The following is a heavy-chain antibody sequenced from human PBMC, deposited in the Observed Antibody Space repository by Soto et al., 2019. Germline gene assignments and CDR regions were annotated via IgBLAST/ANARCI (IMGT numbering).Heavy chain of an antibody. D-gene: IGHD3-22*01. J-gene: IGHJ4*02. CDR1: GGSITNFH. CDR3: AAYDSEGYFDY. Sequence: PSETLSLTCTVSGGSITNFHWSWSRQPPGKGLEWIGYVYFSGSTKYNPSFKSRVTMSIDTSKNEFSLRLISVTAADSAAYFCAAYDSEGYFDYWGQGALVTVSS. CDR2: VYFSGST. V-gene: IGHV4-59*01.